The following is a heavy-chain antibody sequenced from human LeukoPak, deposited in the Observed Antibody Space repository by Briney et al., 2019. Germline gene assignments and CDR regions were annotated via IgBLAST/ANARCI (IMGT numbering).Heavy chain of an antibody. CDR2: IYYSGST. J-gene: IGHJ4*02. D-gene: IGHD6-13*01. CDR3: ARGPTAGDPCSYFDY. CDR1: GGSISSYY. Sequence: SETLSLTCTVSGGSISSYYWSWIRQPPGKGLEWIGYIYYSGSTNYNPSLKSRVTISVDTSKNQFSLKLSSVTAADTAVYSCARGPTAGDPCSYFDYWGQGTLVTVSS. V-gene: IGHV4-59*01.